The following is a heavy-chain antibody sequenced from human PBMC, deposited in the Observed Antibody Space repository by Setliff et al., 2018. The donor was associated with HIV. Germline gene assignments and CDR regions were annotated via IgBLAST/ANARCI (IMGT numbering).Heavy chain of an antibody. CDR2: IKRKADGGTT. J-gene: IGHJ4*02. V-gene: IGHV3-15*01. D-gene: IGHD2-15*01. CDR1: GFTFNNAW. Sequence: AGGSLRLSCAASGFTFNNAWMSWVRQAPGKGLEWVGRIKRKADGGTTDYAAPVKGRFTISRDDSKNTLYLQMNSLKTEDTAVYYCTTDGGYCGGSKCPDIVFDYWGQGTLVTVSS. CDR3: TTDGGYCGGSKCPDIVFDY.